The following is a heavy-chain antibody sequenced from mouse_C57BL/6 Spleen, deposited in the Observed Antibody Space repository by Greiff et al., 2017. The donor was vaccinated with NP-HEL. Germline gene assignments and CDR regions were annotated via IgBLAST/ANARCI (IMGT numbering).Heavy chain of an antibody. CDR2: INPGSGGT. Sequence: VQLQQSGAELVRPGTSVKVSCKASGYAFTNYLIEWVKQRPGQGLEWIGVINPGSGGTNYNEKFKGKATLTADKSSSTAYMQLSSLTSEDSAVYFCARGDYDDAMDYWGQGTSVTVSS. CDR3: ARGDYDDAMDY. V-gene: IGHV1-54*01. D-gene: IGHD2-4*01. J-gene: IGHJ4*01. CDR1: GYAFTNYL.